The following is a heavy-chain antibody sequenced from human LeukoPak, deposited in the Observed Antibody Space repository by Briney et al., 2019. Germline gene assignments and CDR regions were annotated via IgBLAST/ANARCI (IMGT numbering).Heavy chain of an antibody. V-gene: IGHV4-34*01. J-gene: IGHJ4*02. CDR2: INHSGST. CDR3: ARLNDSSGYYLFDY. CDR1: GGSFSGYY. D-gene: IGHD3-22*01. Sequence: NPSETLSLTCAVYGGSFSGYYWSWIRQPPGKGLEWIGEINHSGSTNYNPSLKSRVTISVDTSKNQFSLKLSSVTAADTAVYYCARLNDSSGYYLFDYWGQGTLVTVSS.